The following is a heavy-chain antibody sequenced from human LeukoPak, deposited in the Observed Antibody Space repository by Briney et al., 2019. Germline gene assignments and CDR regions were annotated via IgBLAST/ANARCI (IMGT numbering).Heavy chain of an antibody. Sequence: LPGGSLRLSCAASGFTFSSYGMHWVRQAPGKGLEWVAFIRYDGSNKYYADSVKGRFTISRDNSKNTLYLQMNSLRAEDTAVYYCANGWMVRGVQSDAFDIWGQGTMVTVSS. CDR2: IRYDGSNK. V-gene: IGHV3-30*02. CDR3: ANGWMVRGVQSDAFDI. CDR1: GFTFSSYG. J-gene: IGHJ3*02. D-gene: IGHD3-10*01.